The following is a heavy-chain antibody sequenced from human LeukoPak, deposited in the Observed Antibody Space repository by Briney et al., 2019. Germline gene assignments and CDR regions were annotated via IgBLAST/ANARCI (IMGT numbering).Heavy chain of an antibody. J-gene: IGHJ4*02. D-gene: IGHD3-10*01. CDR2: ISSSSSYI. CDR1: GFTFSSYS. CDR3: ARDRLYYYAFDY. Sequence: PGGSLRLSCAASGFTFSSYSMNWVRQAPGKGLEWVSSISSSSSYIYYADSVKGRFTISRDNAKNSLYLQMNSLRAEDTAVYYCARDRLYYYAFDYWGQGTLVTVSS. V-gene: IGHV3-21*01.